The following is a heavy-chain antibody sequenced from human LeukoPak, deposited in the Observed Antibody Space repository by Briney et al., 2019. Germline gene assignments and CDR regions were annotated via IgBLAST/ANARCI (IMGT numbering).Heavy chain of an antibody. Sequence: SETLSLTCAVYGGSFSGYYWSWIRQPPGKGLEWIGEINHSGSTNYNPSPKSRVTISVDTSKNQFSLKLSSVTAADTAVYYCARNGWLLYGYYFDYWGQGTLVTVSS. D-gene: IGHD2-2*02. CDR1: GGSFSGYY. V-gene: IGHV4-34*01. CDR3: ARNGWLLYGYYFDY. J-gene: IGHJ4*02. CDR2: INHSGST.